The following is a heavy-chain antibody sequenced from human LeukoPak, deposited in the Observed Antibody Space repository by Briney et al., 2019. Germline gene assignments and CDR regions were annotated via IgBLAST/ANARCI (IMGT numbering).Heavy chain of an antibody. CDR2: IYSGGST. J-gene: IGHJ4*02. CDR3: ARAVVVVTATPPTTYYFDY. Sequence: GGSLRLSCAASGFTVSSNYTSWVRQAPGKGLEWVSVIYSGGSTYYADSVKGRFTISRDNSKNTLYLQMNSLRAEDTAVYYCARAVVVVTATPPTTYYFDYWGQGTLVTVSS. D-gene: IGHD2-21*02. V-gene: IGHV3-53*01. CDR1: GFTVSSNY.